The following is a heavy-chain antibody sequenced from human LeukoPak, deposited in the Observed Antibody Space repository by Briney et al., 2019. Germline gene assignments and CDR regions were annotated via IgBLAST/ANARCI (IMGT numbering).Heavy chain of an antibody. CDR3: ERTNYDFWSGSMYYFDY. V-gene: IGHV3-7*01. CDR2: IKQDGSEK. D-gene: IGHD3-3*01. J-gene: IGHJ4*02. Sequence: GGSLRLSCAASGSTFSSYWMSWVRQAPGKGLEWVANIKQDGSEKYYVDSVKGRFTISRDNAKNSLYLQMNSLRAEDTAVYYCERTNYDFWSGSMYYFDYWGQGTLVTVSS. CDR1: GSTFSSYW.